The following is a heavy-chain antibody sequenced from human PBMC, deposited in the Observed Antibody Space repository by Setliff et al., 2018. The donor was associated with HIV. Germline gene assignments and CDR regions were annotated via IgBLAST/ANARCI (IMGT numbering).Heavy chain of an antibody. Sequence: GESLKISCKASGYTFANYWIGWVRQMPGKGLEWVGIIYPGDSDTRYSPSFQGQVTISADKSINTAYLQWSRLKASDTAMYYCARHGQYGSGNYYNRPFDYWGQGTLVTVS. D-gene: IGHD3-10*01. CDR1: GYTFANYW. V-gene: IGHV5-51*01. CDR3: ARHGQYGSGNYYNRPFDY. J-gene: IGHJ4*02. CDR2: IYPGDSDT.